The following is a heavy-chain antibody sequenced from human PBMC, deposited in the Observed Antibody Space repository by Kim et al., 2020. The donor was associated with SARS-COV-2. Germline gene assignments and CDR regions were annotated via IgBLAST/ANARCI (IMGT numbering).Heavy chain of an antibody. CDR3: VRENYWAFDI. CDR1: GFTLSLYS. J-gene: IGHJ3*02. V-gene: IGHV3-48*04. D-gene: IGHD1-7*01. Sequence: GGSLRLSCATSGFTLSLYSMNWVRQAPGKGLEWVSHISDFSTTTNYADSVKGRFTISRDNTKNSLYLQMNGLRAEDTAVYYCVRENYWAFDIWGQGTMVTVSS. CDR2: ISDFSTTT.